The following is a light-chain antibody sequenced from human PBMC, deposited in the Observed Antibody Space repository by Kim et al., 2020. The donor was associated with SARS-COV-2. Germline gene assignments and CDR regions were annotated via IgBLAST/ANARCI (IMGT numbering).Light chain of an antibody. Sequence: QSITISCTGTSSDVGGYNYVSWYQQHPGKAPKLMIYDVSNRPSGVSNRLYGSKSGNTASLTISGLQAEDEADYYCSSYTSSSTNYVFGTGTKVTVL. CDR1: SSDVGGYNY. J-gene: IGLJ1*01. V-gene: IGLV2-14*03. CDR3: SSYTSSSTNYV. CDR2: DVS.